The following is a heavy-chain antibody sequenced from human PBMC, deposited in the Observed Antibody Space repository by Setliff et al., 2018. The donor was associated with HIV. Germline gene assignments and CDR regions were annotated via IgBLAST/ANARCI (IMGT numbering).Heavy chain of an antibody. D-gene: IGHD3-9*01. CDR3: ARGSGILTGYSNYYYYYGMDV. V-gene: IGHV3-21*01. CDR1: GFTFSSYS. CDR2: ISSSSSYI. J-gene: IGHJ6*02. Sequence: GSLRLSCAASGFTFSSYSMNWVRQAPGKGLEWVSSISSSSSYIYYADSVKGRFTISRDNAKNSLYLQMNSLRAEDTAVYYCARGSGILTGYSNYYYYYGMDVWGQGTTVTVSS.